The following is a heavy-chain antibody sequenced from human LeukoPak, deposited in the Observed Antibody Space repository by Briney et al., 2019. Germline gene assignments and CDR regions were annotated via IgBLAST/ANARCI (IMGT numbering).Heavy chain of an antibody. Sequence: ASVKVSCKASGYTFTGYYIHWVRQAPGQGLEWMGWINPNSGDTLYSQKFQGTVTMTRDTSIRTAYMELSRLRSDDTAVYYCAKDDGYNYDKYYFDYWGQGTLVTVSS. D-gene: IGHD1-1*01. V-gene: IGHV1-2*02. CDR2: INPNSGDT. CDR1: GYTFTGYY. J-gene: IGHJ4*02. CDR3: AKDDGYNYDKYYFDY.